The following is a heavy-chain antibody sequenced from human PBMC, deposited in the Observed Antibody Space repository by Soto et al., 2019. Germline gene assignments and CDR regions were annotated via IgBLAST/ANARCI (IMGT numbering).Heavy chain of an antibody. J-gene: IGHJ6*02. CDR2: IYYSGST. Sequence: SETLSLTCTVSGGSISSYYWSWIRQPPGKGLEWIGYIYYSGSTNYNTSLKSQDTISVDTSKNQYTMKMSSVTEADTAVYYCARNWGGYYYGMDVWGQGTTVT. CDR1: GGSISSYY. D-gene: IGHD7-27*01. CDR3: ARNWGGYYYGMDV. V-gene: IGHV4-59*01.